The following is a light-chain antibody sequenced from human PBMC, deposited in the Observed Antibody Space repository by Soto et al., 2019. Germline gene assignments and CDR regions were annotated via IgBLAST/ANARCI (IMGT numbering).Light chain of an antibody. J-gene: IGLJ3*02. CDR2: EVS. CDR3: SSYTSSSTLV. Sequence: QSALTQPASMSGSPGQSITISCTGTSSDVGGYNYVSWYQQHPGKAPKLMIYEVSNRPSGVSNRFSGSKSGNTASLTISGLQAEDEADYYCSSYTSSSTLVFGGGTQPTVL. V-gene: IGLV2-14*01. CDR1: SSDVGGYNY.